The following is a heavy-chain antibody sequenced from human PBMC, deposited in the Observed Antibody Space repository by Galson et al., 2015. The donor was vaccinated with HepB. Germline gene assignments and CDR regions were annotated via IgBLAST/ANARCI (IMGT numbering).Heavy chain of an antibody. CDR3: ARDYRPYSSSWYGFDY. J-gene: IGHJ4*02. Sequence: SLRLSCAASGFILTTYSMSWVRQAPGKGLEWVSYISSNSRTIYYADSVKGRFTISRDNAKNSLYLQMNSLRAEDTAVYYCARDYRPYSSSWYGFDYWGQGTLVTVSS. D-gene: IGHD6-13*01. CDR2: ISSNSRTI. CDR1: GFILTTYS. V-gene: IGHV3-48*01.